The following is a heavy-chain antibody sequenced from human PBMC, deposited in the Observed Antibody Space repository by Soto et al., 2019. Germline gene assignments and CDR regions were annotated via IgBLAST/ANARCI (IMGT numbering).Heavy chain of an antibody. CDR1: GFTFSTYA. Sequence: QVQLVESGGGVVQPGRSLRLSCAVSGFTFSTYAMHWVRQAPGKGLEWVAVISYDGSNTHYADSVKGRFTISRDNMLYLQMNSLRAEDTAVYYCARDQGRSITCQLDYWGQGTLVTVSS. J-gene: IGHJ4*02. CDR3: ARDQGRSITCQLDY. V-gene: IGHV3-30-3*01. D-gene: IGHD2-2*01. CDR2: ISYDGSNT.